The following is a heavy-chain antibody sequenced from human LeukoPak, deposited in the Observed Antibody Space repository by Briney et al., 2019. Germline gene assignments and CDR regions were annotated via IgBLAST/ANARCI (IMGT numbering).Heavy chain of an antibody. CDR1: GFTFSSYG. CDR2: ISYDGSNK. Sequence: GRSLRLSCAASGFTFSSYGMHWVRQAPGKGLEWVAVISYDGSNKYYADSVKGRFTISRDNSKNTLYLQMNSLRAEDTAVYYCAKSGTVGDYVDYWGQGTLVTVSS. V-gene: IGHV3-30*18. D-gene: IGHD2-15*01. J-gene: IGHJ4*02. CDR3: AKSGTVGDYVDY.